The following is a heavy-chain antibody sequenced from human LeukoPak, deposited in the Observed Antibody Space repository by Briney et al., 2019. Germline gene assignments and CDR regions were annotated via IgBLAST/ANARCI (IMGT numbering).Heavy chain of an antibody. V-gene: IGHV4-39*01. D-gene: IGHD5-12*01. CDR1: GVSISSSNSY. J-gene: IGHJ4*02. Sequence: SETLSLTCTVSGVSISSSNSYWGWIRQPPGKGLEWIGSIYYSGNTYYNASLKSQVSISIDTSKNRFSLRLTSVTAADTAVYYCARGPSGYHNTGGQGTLVTVSS. CDR3: ARGPSGYHNT. CDR2: IYYSGNT.